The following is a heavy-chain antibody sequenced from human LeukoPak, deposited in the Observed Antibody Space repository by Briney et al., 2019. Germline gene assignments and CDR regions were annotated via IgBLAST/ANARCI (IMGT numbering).Heavy chain of an antibody. V-gene: IGHV3-53*05. Sequence: PGGSLRLSCAASGFTVRSSYMSWVRQAPGKGLEWVSGINWNGGSTGYADSVKGRFTVSRDNSKNTLYLQMNSLRAEDTAVYYCAKGYYYGSGSSLDYWGQGTLVTVSS. D-gene: IGHD3-10*01. CDR2: INWNGGST. CDR3: AKGYYYGSGSSLDY. J-gene: IGHJ4*02. CDR1: GFTVRSSY.